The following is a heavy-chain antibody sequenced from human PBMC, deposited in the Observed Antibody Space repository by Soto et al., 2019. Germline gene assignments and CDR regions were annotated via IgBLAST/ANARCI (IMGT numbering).Heavy chain of an antibody. D-gene: IGHD3-10*01. J-gene: IGHJ3*01. CDR1: GFSLSTSGVG. CDR2: IYWDDDK. Sequence: QITLKEYGPTLVKPTQTLTLTCTFSGFSLSTSGVGVGWIRQPPGKALEWLALIYWDDDKRYSPSLKSTLTITKDTSKSHVVLTMTNMDPVATATYYCAHRQAIIVRNYGFDFWGRGTMVTVSS. V-gene: IGHV2-5*02. CDR3: AHRQAIIVRNYGFDF.